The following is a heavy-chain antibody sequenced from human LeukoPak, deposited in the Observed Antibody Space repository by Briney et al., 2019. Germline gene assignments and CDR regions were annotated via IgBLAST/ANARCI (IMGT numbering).Heavy chain of an antibody. CDR3: ARGGRDHAFDI. CDR1: GFTFTDYW. CDR2: VESVGTKA. V-gene: IGHV3-74*01. J-gene: IGHJ3*02. Sequence: PGGSLRLSWAASGFTFTDYWMHWVRQAPGKGLVWVSRVESVGTKAIYADSVQGRFTISRDNAKNSLYLQINSLRAEDTAVYYCARGGRDHAFDIWGQGTMVTVSS. D-gene: IGHD3-16*01.